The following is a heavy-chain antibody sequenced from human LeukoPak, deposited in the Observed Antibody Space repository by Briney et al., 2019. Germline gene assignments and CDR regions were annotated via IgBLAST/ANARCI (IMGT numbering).Heavy chain of an antibody. CDR2: IYSGGST. V-gene: IGHV3-66*01. CDR1: GFTVSSKC. CDR3: ARGSTGYLGEGPLGD. J-gene: IGHJ4*02. Sequence: PGGSLRLSCAASGFTVSSKCMSWVRQAPGKGLEWVSVIYSGGSTYYADSVKGRFTISRDNSKNTVYIQMNTLRAEDTAVYYCARGSTGYLGEGPLGDWGQGTLVTVSS. D-gene: IGHD7-27*01.